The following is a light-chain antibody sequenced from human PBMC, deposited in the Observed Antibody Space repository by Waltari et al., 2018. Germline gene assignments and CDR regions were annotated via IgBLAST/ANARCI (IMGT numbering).Light chain of an antibody. Sequence: EIVMTQSPANLSMSPGERATLSCRASQSVRSQLAWYQQKPGQAPRLLSYDASTRATGIPVRFSGSGSGTEFTLTISSLQSEDFAVYYCQQYNNWYAFGQGTRLEIK. CDR3: QQYNNWYA. J-gene: IGKJ2*01. CDR2: DAS. V-gene: IGKV3-15*01. CDR1: QSVRSQ.